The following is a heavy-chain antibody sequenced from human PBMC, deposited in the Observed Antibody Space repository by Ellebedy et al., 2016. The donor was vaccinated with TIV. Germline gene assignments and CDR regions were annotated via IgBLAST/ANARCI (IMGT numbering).Heavy chain of an antibody. CDR2: IYYSGST. Sequence: MPSETLSLTCTVSGGSISSYYWSWIRQPPGKGLEWIGYIYYSGSTNYNPSLKSLVTISVYTSKNQFSLKLSSGTAADTAVYYCARGEVTLYYYGMDVWGQGTTVTVSS. CDR3: ARGEVTLYYYGMDV. V-gene: IGHV4-59*01. CDR1: GGSISSYY. J-gene: IGHJ6*02.